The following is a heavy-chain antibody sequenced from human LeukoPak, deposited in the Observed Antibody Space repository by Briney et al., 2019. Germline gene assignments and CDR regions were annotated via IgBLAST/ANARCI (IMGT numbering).Heavy chain of an antibody. D-gene: IGHD3-22*01. CDR1: GYTLTSYG. CDR3: ARVVHYYDSRPLDY. CDR2: ISAYNGNT. J-gene: IGHJ4*02. V-gene: IGHV1-18*01. Sequence: ASVKVSCKASGYTLTSYGISWVRQAPGQGLEWMGWISAYNGNTNYAQKLQGRVTMTTDTSTSTAYMELRSLRSDDTAVYYCARVVHYYDSRPLDYWGQGTLVTVSS.